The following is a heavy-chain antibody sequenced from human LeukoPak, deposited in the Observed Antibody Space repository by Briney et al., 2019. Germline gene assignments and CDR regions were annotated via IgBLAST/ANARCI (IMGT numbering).Heavy chain of an antibody. J-gene: IGHJ4*02. V-gene: IGHV3-23*01. CDR2: ITSRGEST. Sequence: GSLRLSCAASGFTFSIYAMSWVRQAPGKGLQWVSSITSRGESTWYVDSVKGRFTITRDNSENTLYLQMHSLRAEDTAVYYCARVASKDYYDSSGYYYYWGQGTLVTVSS. CDR1: GFTFSIYA. CDR3: ARVASKDYYDSSGYYYY. D-gene: IGHD3-22*01.